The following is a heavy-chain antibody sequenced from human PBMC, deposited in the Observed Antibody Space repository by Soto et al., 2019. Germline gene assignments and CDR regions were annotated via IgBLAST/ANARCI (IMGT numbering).Heavy chain of an antibody. CDR3: GVRVAPGEGSYNGKDV. Sequence: SDTLSLTCTVSGGSISSYYWSWIRQPPGKGLEWIGYIYYSGSTNYNPSLKSRVTISVDTSKNQFSLKLSSVTAADTAAYYWGVRVAPGEGSYNGKDVWSQWVTVT. V-gene: IGHV4-59*01. CDR1: GGSISSYY. D-gene: IGHD3-16*01. J-gene: IGHJ6*02. CDR2: IYYSGST.